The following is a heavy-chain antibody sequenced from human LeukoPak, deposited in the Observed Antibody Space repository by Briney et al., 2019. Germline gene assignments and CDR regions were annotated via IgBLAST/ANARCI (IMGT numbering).Heavy chain of an antibody. V-gene: IGHV3-48*01. J-gene: IGHJ3*02. Sequence: GGSLRLSCAASGFTFSSYSMNWVRQAPGKGLEWVSYISSSSSTIYYADSVKGRFTISRDNAKNSLYLQMNSLRAEDTAVYYCARCGSYSYDAFDIWGQGTMVTVSS. D-gene: IGHD1-26*01. CDR2: ISSSSSTI. CDR1: GFTFSSYS. CDR3: ARCGSYSYDAFDI.